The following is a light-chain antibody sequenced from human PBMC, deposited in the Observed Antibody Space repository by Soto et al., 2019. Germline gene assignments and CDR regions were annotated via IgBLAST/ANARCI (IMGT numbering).Light chain of an antibody. V-gene: IGKV3-15*01. CDR3: QQYNNWPPVT. J-gene: IGKJ3*01. CDR1: HSVSSD. Sequence: EIVMTQSPATLSVSPGERVTLSCRASHSVSSDLAWYQQKPGQAPRLLIYAASTRATGIPARFSGSGSGTEFTLTISSLQSEDFAVYFCQQYNNWPPVTFGPGTKVDIK. CDR2: AAS.